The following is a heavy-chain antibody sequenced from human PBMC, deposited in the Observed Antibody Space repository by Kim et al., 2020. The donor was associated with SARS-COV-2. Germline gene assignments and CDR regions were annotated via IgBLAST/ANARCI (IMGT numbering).Heavy chain of an antibody. V-gene: IGHV3-23*01. J-gene: IGHJ5*02. CDR3: AKTQEASYFFTGRVRWFDP. Sequence: KGRFTISRDNSKNTLYLQMNSLRAEDTAVYYCAKTQEASYFFTGRVRWFDPWGQGTLVTVSS. D-gene: IGHD3-9*01.